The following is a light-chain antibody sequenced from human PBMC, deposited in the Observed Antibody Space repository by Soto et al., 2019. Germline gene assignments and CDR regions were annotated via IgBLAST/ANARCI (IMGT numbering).Light chain of an antibody. CDR1: QLVVTSY. Sequence: EIVLTQSPGTLSLSPGERATLSCRASQLVVTSYLHWYQHKPGQAPRLLISGALTRATGIPDRFSGSGSGTDFTLTISRLEPEDHAVYYCQQYGDWPPETFGQGTKVEI. V-gene: IGKV3-20*01. CDR3: QQYGDWPPET. CDR2: GAL. J-gene: IGKJ2*01.